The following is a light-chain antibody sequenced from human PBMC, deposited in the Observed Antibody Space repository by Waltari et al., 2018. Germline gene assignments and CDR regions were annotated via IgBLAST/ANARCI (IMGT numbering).Light chain of an antibody. J-gene: IGKJ5*01. CDR1: HSVSTN. CDR2: GAS. V-gene: IGKV3-15*01. CDR3: QQYSNWPPIT. Sequence: ETVMTQSPATLSVSPGERVTLSCRASHSVSTNLAWYQQKPGQAPRLLIDGASTRATGTPARFSGSGSGTEFTLTISSLQSEDFAIYYCQQYSNWPPITFGQVTRLEIK.